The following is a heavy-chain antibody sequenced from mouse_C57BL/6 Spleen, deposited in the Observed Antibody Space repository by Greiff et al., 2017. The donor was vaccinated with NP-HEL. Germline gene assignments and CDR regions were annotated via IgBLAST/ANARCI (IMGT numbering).Heavy chain of an antibody. CDR1: GFTFTSYG. CDR2: IRSGGSYT. D-gene: IGHD1-1*01. Sequence: EVKLVESGGDLVKPGGSLKLSCAASGFTFTSYGMSWVRLTPDKRLEWVATIRSGGSYTYYPDSVKGRFTISRDNAKNTLYLQMSSLKSEDTAMYYCTRQDYYGSSYVWYIDVWGTGTTVTVSS. V-gene: IGHV5-6*01. CDR3: TRQDYYGSSYVWYIDV. J-gene: IGHJ1*03.